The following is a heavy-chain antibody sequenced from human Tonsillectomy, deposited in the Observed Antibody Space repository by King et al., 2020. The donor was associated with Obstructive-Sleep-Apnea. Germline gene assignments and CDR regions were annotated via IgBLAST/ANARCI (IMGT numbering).Heavy chain of an antibody. CDR2: ISWNSGSI. D-gene: IGHD6-13*01. J-gene: IGHJ4*02. Sequence: VQLVESGGGLVQPGRSLRLSCAASGFTFDDYAMHWVRQAPGKGLEWVSGISWNSGSIGYADSVKGRFTIPRDNAKNSLYLQINSLRAEDTALYYCAKGRGAAAGFYYWGQGTLVTVSS. V-gene: IGHV3-9*01. CDR1: GFTFDDYA. CDR3: AKGRGAAAGFYY.